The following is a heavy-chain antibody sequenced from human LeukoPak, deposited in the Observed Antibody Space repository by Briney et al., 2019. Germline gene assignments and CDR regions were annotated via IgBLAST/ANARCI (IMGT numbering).Heavy chain of an antibody. D-gene: IGHD2-15*01. Sequence: SETLSLTCAVYGGSFSGYYWSWIRQPPGKGLEWIGEINHSGSTNYNPSLKSRVTISVDTSKNQFSLKLSSVTAADTAVYYCARERDGGGNAFDIWGQGTMVTVSS. CDR2: INHSGST. CDR3: ARERDGGGNAFDI. CDR1: GGSFSGYY. J-gene: IGHJ3*02. V-gene: IGHV4-34*01.